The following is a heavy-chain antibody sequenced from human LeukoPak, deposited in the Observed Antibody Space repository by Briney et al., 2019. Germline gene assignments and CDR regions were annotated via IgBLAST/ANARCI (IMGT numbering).Heavy chain of an antibody. J-gene: IGHJ4*02. V-gene: IGHV1-18*01. CDR2: ISAYNGNT. CDR3: ARSRVAGTFDY. D-gene: IGHD6-19*01. Sequence: GASVKVSCKASGGTFSSYAISWVRQAPGQGLEWMGWISAYNGNTNYAQKLQGRVTMTTDTSTSTAYMELRSLRSDDTAVYYCARSRVAGTFDYWGQGTLVTVSS. CDR1: GGTFSSYA.